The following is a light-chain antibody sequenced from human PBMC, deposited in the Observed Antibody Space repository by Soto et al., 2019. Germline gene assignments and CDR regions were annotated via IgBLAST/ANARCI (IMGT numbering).Light chain of an antibody. V-gene: IGLV2-8*01. CDR1: SSDVGGYNY. CDR3: SSYAGTRII. CDR2: DVS. J-gene: IGLJ1*01. Sequence: QSVLTQPPSASGSPGQAVAIACTGTSSDVGGYNYVSWYQQHPGKAPKLMIYDVSKRPSGVPDRCSGSKSGNTASLTVRKLQAENEADYYWSSYAGTRIIVGSGTTVTVL.